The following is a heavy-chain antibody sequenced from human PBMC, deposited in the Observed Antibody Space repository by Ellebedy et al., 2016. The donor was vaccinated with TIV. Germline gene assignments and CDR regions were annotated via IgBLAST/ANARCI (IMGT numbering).Heavy chain of an antibody. Sequence: GGSLRLSCAASGFTFSDYFMTWMRQAPGKGLEWVSYISNSGNSIYYSDSVKGRFTISRDNSKNTLYLQMNSLRAEDTAVYYCAKDYRDYGRIYFDYWGQGTLVTVSS. J-gene: IGHJ4*02. CDR3: AKDYRDYGRIYFDY. V-gene: IGHV3-11*01. CDR1: GFTFSDYF. CDR2: ISNSGNSI. D-gene: IGHD4-17*01.